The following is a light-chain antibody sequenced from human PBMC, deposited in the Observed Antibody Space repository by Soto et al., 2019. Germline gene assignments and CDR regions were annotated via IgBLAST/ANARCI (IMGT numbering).Light chain of an antibody. CDR2: AAS. CDR3: QQSHSTPFT. CDR1: QTISRF. Sequence: DIQMTQSPSSLSASVGDRVTITCRASQTISRFLKWYQQKPGKAPKLLIYAASSLQSGVPPRFSGSGSGTDFTLTISSLQPEDFATYYCQQSHSTPFTFGPGTKVDIK. J-gene: IGKJ3*01. V-gene: IGKV1-39*01.